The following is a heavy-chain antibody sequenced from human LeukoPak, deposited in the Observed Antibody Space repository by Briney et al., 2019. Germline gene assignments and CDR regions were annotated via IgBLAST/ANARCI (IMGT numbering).Heavy chain of an antibody. V-gene: IGHV3-30*18. CDR1: GFTFSSYG. CDR2: ISYDGSNK. D-gene: IGHD4-17*01. J-gene: IGHJ1*01. Sequence: TGRSLRLSCAASGFTFSSYGMHWVRQAPGKGLEWVAVISYDGSNKYYADSVKGRFTISRDNSKNTLYLQMNSLRAGYTAVYYCAKDQGDYGVNFQHWGQGTLVTVSS. CDR3: AKDQGDYGVNFQH.